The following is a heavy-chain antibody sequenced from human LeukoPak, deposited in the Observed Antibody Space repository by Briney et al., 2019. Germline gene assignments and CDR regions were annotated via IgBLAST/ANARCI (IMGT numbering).Heavy chain of an antibody. CDR2: INNSGST. Sequence: SETLSLTXVVYGGSFSGNYWSWIRQPPGKGMEWIGEINNSGSTNYNPSLKSRVTISVDTSKNQFSLKLSSVTAADTAVYYCARGYNRGSYYNYWGQGTLVTVSS. CDR1: GGSFSGNY. D-gene: IGHD3-16*01. J-gene: IGHJ4*02. CDR3: ARGYNRGSYYNY. V-gene: IGHV4-34*01.